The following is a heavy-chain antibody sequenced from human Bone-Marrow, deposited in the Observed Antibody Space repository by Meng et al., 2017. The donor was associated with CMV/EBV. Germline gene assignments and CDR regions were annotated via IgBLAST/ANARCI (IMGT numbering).Heavy chain of an antibody. V-gene: IGHV3-33*01. D-gene: IGHD2-2*02. Sequence: GESLKISCAASGFTFSSYGMHWVRQAPGKGLEWVAVIWYDGSNKYYADSVKGRFTISRDNSKNTLYLQMNSLRAEDTAVYYCASLVVVPAAIPYYYGMDVWGQGTTVTVSS. J-gene: IGHJ6*02. CDR3: ASLVVVPAAIPYYYGMDV. CDR1: GFTFSSYG. CDR2: IWYDGSNK.